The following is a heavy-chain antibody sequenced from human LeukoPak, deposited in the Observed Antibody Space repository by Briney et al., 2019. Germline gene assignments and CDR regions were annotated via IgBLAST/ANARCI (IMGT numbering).Heavy chain of an antibody. CDR3: AKDPFLLDSSGWGADY. CDR2: IRYDGSNK. CDR1: GFMFSKSW. V-gene: IGHV3-30*02. D-gene: IGHD6-19*01. Sequence: GGSLRLSCAASGFMFSKSWMHWVRQAPGKGLEWVAFIRYDGSNKYYADSVKGRFTISRDNSKNTLYLQMNSLRAEDTAVYYCAKDPFLLDSSGWGADYWGQGTLVTVSS. J-gene: IGHJ4*02.